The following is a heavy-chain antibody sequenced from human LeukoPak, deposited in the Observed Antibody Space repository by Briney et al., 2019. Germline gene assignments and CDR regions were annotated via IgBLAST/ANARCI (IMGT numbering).Heavy chain of an antibody. V-gene: IGHV3-7*01. Sequence: GRSLRLSCVGSGFTFSSNWMTWVRQAPGKGLGWVANIKDDGGEIYSVDSVKGRFTISRDNAKNSLYLQMSSLRAEDTAGYYCASARIDYWGQGTLVTVSS. CDR3: ASARIDY. D-gene: IGHD1-14*01. CDR2: IKDDGGEI. J-gene: IGHJ4*02. CDR1: GFTFSSNW.